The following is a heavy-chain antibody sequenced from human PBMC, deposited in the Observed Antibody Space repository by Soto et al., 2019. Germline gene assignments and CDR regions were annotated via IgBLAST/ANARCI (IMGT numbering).Heavy chain of an antibody. J-gene: IGHJ4*02. CDR2: IYYSGST. CDR1: GGSISSYY. Sequence: SETLSLTCTVSGGSISSYYWSWIRQPPGKGLEWIGCIYYSGSTNYNPSLKSRVTISVDTSKNQFSLKLSSVTAADTVVYYCARSDGRYWGQGTLVTVSS. CDR3: ARSDGRY. V-gene: IGHV4-59*01.